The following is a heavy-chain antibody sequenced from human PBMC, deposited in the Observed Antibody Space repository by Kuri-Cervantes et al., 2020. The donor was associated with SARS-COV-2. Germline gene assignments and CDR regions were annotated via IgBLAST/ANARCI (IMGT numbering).Heavy chain of an antibody. J-gene: IGHJ5*02. D-gene: IGHD3-3*01. V-gene: IGHV4-39*01. Sequence: SETLSLTCTVSGGSISSSSYYWGWIRQPPGKGLEWIGSIFYTGSTYFNPSLKSRITISVDTSKNQFSLQLSSVTAADTAVYYCARHSDYSSTLLRFLDPQWGFDPWGQGTLVTVSS. CDR3: ARHSDYSSTLLRFLDPQWGFDP. CDR2: IFYTGST. CDR1: GGSISSSSYY.